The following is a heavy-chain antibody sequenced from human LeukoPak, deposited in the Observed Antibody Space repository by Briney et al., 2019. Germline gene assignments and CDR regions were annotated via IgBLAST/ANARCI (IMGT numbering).Heavy chain of an antibody. V-gene: IGHV4-34*01. CDR1: GGSFSGYY. J-gene: IGHJ4*02. D-gene: IGHD5-12*01. CDR2: INHSGST. Sequence: ETLSLTCAVYGGSFSGYYWSWIRQPPGKGLEWIGEINHSGSTNYNPSLKSRVTISVDTSKNQFSLKLSSVTAADTAVYYCASHYPRGLREREFDYWGQGTLVTVSS. CDR3: ASHYPRGLREREFDY.